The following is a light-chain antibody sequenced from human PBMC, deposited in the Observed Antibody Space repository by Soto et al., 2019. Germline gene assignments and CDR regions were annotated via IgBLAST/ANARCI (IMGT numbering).Light chain of an antibody. CDR1: SSDVGGYNY. J-gene: IGLJ2*01. Sequence: QSVLTQPASVSGSPGQSITISCTGTSSDVGGYNYVSWYQQHPGKAPQLMIYEISNRPSGVSNRFSGSKSGNTASLTISGLQAEDEADYYCSSYTSSSTLGVFGGGTQLTVL. CDR2: EIS. V-gene: IGLV2-14*01. CDR3: SSYTSSSTLGV.